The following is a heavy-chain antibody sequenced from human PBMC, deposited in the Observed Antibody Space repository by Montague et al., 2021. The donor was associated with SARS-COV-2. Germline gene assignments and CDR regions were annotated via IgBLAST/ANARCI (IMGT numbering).Heavy chain of an antibody. J-gene: IGHJ4*02. Sequence: SETLSLTCTVSGGSISSYSWSWIRQPAGKGLEWIGHVYTSEYIDYSPSLKSRVTMSLDTSNNQFSLKLSSVTAADTAVYYCARGHSGSYGGGYFDYWGQGSLVTVSS. CDR2: VYTSEYI. D-gene: IGHD1-26*01. CDR3: ARGHSGSYGGGYFDY. CDR1: GGSISSYS. V-gene: IGHV4-4*07.